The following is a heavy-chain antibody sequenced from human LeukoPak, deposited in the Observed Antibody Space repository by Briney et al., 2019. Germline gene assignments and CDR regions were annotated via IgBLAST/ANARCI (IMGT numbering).Heavy chain of an antibody. CDR2: ISYDGSNK. J-gene: IGHJ4*02. D-gene: IGHD2-2*01. CDR3: ARIRSSTSCYFFDY. CDR1: GFTFSSYA. V-gene: IGHV3-30-3*01. Sequence: GGSLGLSCAASGFTFSSYAMHWVRQAPGKGLEWVAVISYDGSNKYYADSVKGRFTISRDNSKNTLYLQMNSLRAEDTAVYYCARIRSSTSCYFFDYWGQGTLVTVSS.